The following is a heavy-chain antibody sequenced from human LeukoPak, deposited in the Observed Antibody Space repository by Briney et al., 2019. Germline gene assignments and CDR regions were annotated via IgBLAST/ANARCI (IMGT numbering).Heavy chain of an antibody. CDR3: ARGNLVAATPFDY. J-gene: IGHJ4*02. CDR2: INHSGST. D-gene: IGHD2-15*01. Sequence: PSETLSLTCAVYGGSFSGYYWSWIRQPPGKGLEWIGEINHSGSTNYDPSLKSRVTISIDTSKNLFSLKLSSVTAADTAAYYCARGNLVAATPFDYWGQGTLVTVSS. V-gene: IGHV4-34*01. CDR1: GGSFSGYY.